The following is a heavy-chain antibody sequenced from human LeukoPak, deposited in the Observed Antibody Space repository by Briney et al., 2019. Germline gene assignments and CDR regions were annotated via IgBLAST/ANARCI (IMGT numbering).Heavy chain of an antibody. CDR3: ASDFYCSRTSCYAPSFDY. CDR1: GFTFTSYG. D-gene: IGHD2-2*01. J-gene: IGHJ4*02. CDR2: IGYDGTNE. V-gene: IGHV3-33*01. Sequence: GRSLRLSCAASGFTFTSYGMHWVRQAPRKGLEWVALIGYDGTNEYYADSVKGRFTISRDNSKNTLYLQMKSLRAEDTAVYSCASDFYCSRTSCYAPSFDYWGQGTLVTVSS.